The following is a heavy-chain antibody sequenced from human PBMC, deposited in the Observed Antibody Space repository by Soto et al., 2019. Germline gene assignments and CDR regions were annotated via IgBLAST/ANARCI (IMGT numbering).Heavy chain of an antibody. V-gene: IGHV1-2*02. D-gene: IGHD5-18*01. CDR3: ARVKEDTAMATLAGMDV. Sequence: GALVKVSCKASGYTFTGYYMHWVRQAPGQGLEWMGWINPNSGGTNYAQEFQGRVTMTRDTSISTAYMELSRLRSDDTAVYYCARVKEDTAMATLAGMDVWGQGTTVTVSS. J-gene: IGHJ6*02. CDR1: GYTFTGYY. CDR2: INPNSGGT.